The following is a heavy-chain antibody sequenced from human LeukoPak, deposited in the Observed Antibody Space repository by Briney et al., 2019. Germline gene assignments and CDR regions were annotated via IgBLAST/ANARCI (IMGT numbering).Heavy chain of an antibody. CDR1: GFTFSSYW. J-gene: IGHJ4*02. Sequence: GGSLRLSCAASGFTFSSYWMHWVRQAPGKGLVWVSRINTDGSSTSYADSVKGRFTISRDNAKNSLYLQMNSLRAEDTAVYYCALWFGELLYQLTWFDYWGQGTLVTVSS. V-gene: IGHV3-74*01. CDR2: INTDGSST. CDR3: ALWFGELLYQLTWFDY. D-gene: IGHD3-10*01.